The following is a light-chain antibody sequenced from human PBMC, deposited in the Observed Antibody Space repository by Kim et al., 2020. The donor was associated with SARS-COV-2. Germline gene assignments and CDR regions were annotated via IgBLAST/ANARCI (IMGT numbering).Light chain of an antibody. V-gene: IGLV2-23*02. CDR3: CSYAGSSTSV. Sequence: QSAPTQPASVSGSPGQSITISCTGTSSDVGSYNLVSWYQQHPGKAPKLMIYEVSKRPSGVSNRFSGSKSGNTASLTISGLQAEDEADYYCCSYAGSSTSVFGGGTQLTVL. CDR1: SSDVGSYNL. CDR2: EVS. J-gene: IGLJ7*01.